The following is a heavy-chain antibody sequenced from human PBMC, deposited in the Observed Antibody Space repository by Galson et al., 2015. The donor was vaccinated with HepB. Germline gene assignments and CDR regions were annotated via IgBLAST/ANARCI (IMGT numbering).Heavy chain of an antibody. V-gene: IGHV3-30*02. D-gene: IGHD5-24*01. CDR1: GFPFSSYG. Sequence: LRLSCAASGFPFSSYGMHWVRQAPGKGLEWVAFIRYDGSNKYYADSVKGRFTISRDNSKNTLYLQMNSLRAEDTAVYYCAPLGGRDGYNPFDYWGQGTLVTVSS. CDR3: APLGGRDGYNPFDY. J-gene: IGHJ4*02. CDR2: IRYDGSNK.